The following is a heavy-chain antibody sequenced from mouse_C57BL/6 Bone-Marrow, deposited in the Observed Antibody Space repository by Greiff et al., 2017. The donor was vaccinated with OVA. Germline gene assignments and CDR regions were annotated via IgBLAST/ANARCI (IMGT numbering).Heavy chain of an antibody. D-gene: IGHD2-1*01. J-gene: IGHJ1*03. V-gene: IGHV5-17*01. CDR3: ARDCNPCFDV. CDR2: ISSGSSTI. CDR1: GFTFSDYG. Sequence: EVKLVESGGGLVKPGGSLKLSCAASGFTFSDYGMHWVRQAPEKGLEWVAYISSGSSTIYYADTVKGRFTISRDNAKNTLFLQMTSLRSEDTAMYYCARDCNPCFDVWGTGTTVTVSS.